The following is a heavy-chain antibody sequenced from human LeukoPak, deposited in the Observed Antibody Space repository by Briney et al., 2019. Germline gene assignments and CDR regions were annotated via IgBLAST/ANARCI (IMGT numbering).Heavy chain of an antibody. D-gene: IGHD3-22*01. Sequence: GGSLRLSCAAAGFTFSSYAMSWVRQAPGKGLEWVSAISGSGGSTYYADSVKGRFTISRDNSKNTLYLQMNSLRAEDTAVYYCAKVRSGYYYSFDYWGQGTLVTVSS. CDR1: GFTFSSYA. J-gene: IGHJ4*02. CDR2: ISGSGGST. CDR3: AKVRSGYYYSFDY. V-gene: IGHV3-23*01.